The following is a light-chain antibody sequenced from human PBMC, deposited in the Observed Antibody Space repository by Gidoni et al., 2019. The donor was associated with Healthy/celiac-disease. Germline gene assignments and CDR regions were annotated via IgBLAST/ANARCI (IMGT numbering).Light chain of an antibody. CDR2: GAS. CDR3: QQYGSSPLGT. CDR1: QSVSSSY. J-gene: IGKJ3*01. V-gene: IGKV3-20*01. Sequence: DIVLTQSPGTLSLSPGERATLSCRASQSVSSSYLAWYQQKPGQAPRILIYGASSRATGIPDRFSGSGSGTDFTLTISRLEPEDFAVYYCQQYGSSPLGTFGPGTKVDIK.